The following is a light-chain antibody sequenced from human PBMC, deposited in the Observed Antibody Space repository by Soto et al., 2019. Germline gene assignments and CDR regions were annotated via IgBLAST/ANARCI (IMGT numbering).Light chain of an antibody. CDR2: KAS. CDR3: QHYNSYSEA. J-gene: IGKJ1*01. Sequence: DIQMTQSPSTLSGSVGDRVTITCRASQTISSWLAWYQQKPGKAPKLLIYKASTLKGGVPSRFRGSGYGTEFTITISSLQTDDFATYYCQHYNSYSEAFGQGTKVDIK. V-gene: IGKV1-5*03. CDR1: QTISSW.